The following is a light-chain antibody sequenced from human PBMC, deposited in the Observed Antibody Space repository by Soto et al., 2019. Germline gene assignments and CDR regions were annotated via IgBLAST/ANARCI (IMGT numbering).Light chain of an antibody. CDR3: CSYAGSSTLL. CDR1: SSDIGSYNL. J-gene: IGLJ3*02. V-gene: IGLV2-23*01. CDR2: AGS. Sequence: QSALTQPASVSGSPGQSITVSCTGTSSDIGSYNLVSWYQHHPGKAPKLMIYAGSKRPSGVSSRFSGSKSGNTASLTISGLQXXXEADYYCCSYAGSSTLLFGGGTKLTVL.